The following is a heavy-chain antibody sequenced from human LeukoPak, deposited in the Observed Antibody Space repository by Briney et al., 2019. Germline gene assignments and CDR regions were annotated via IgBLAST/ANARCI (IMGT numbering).Heavy chain of an antibody. CDR2: IYYGGST. J-gene: IGHJ4*02. V-gene: IGHV4-39*01. D-gene: IGHD6-19*01. CDR1: GGSISSTSYY. Sequence: SEPLSLTCTASGGSISSTSYYWGWIRQPPGKGLEWIGSIYYGGSTYYNPSLKSRVTISVDTSKNHFSLKLISVTAADTAVYYCARHYSSRRQGFDYWGQGTLVTVSS. CDR3: ARHYSSRRQGFDY.